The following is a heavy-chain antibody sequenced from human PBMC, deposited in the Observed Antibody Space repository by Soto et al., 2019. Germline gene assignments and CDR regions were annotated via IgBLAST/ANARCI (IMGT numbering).Heavy chain of an antibody. CDR1: GFTFSSYS. Sequence: GGSLRLSCAASGFTFSSYSMNWVRQAPGKGLEWVSSISSSSSYIYYADSVKGRFTISRDNSKNTLCLQMNSLRAEDTALYYCAKDPLPTIVDTAMVTVVGMDVWGQGTTVTAP. CDR2: ISSSSSYI. V-gene: IGHV3-21*04. J-gene: IGHJ6*02. D-gene: IGHD5-18*01. CDR3: AKDPLPTIVDTAMVTVVGMDV.